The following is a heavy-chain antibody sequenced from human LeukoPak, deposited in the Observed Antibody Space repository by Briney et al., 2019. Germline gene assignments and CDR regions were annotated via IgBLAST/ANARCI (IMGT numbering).Heavy chain of an antibody. CDR1: GGSISSSSYY. J-gene: IGHJ4*02. Sequence: SETLSLTCTVSGGSISSSSYYWGWIRQPPGKGLEWIGSIYYSGSTYYNPSLKSRVTISVDTSKNQFSLKLSSVTAADTAVYYCARRGGYYDSSGYYYDFDYWGQGTLVTVSS. D-gene: IGHD3-22*01. CDR3: ARRGGYYDSSGYYYDFDY. CDR2: IYYSGST. V-gene: IGHV4-39*01.